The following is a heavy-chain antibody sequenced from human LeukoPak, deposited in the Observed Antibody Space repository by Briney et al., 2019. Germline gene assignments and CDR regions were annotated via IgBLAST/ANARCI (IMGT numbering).Heavy chain of an antibody. CDR3: ARAPYSSSALDY. J-gene: IGHJ4*02. V-gene: IGHV3-33*01. CDR1: GFTFSSYG. Sequence: PGGSLRLSCAASGFTFSSYGMHWVRQAPGKGLEWVAVIWYDGSNKYYADSVKGLFTISRDNSKNTLYLQMNSLRAEDTAVYYCARAPYSSSALDYWGQGTLVTVST. D-gene: IGHD6-13*01. CDR2: IWYDGSNK.